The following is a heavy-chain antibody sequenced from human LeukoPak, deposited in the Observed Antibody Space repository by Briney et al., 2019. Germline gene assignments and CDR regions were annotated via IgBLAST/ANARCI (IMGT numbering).Heavy chain of an antibody. Sequence: PGQSLKISSKASGSRFTSYWIGWVRKMPGKGLEWMGIIDPSDSETRYTPSFQGQATISVDKSLTTAYLQWNSLKASDTAMYYCARQTAMGRSGDYWGQGTLVTVSS. CDR1: GSRFTSYW. CDR2: IDPSDSET. D-gene: IGHD5-18*01. CDR3: ARQTAMGRSGDY. V-gene: IGHV5-51*01. J-gene: IGHJ4*02.